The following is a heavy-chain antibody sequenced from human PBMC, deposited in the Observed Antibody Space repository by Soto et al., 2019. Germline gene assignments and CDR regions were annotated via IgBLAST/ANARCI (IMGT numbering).Heavy chain of an antibody. CDR1: GFTVSSNY. Sequence: GGSLRLSCAASGFTVSSNYMSWVRQAPGKGLEWVSVIYSGGSTYYADSVKGRFTISRDNSKNTLYLQMNSLRAEDTAGYYCGRSRVFKIYMGMDVWGNAPPITVSS. D-gene: IGHD2-8*01. J-gene: IGHJ6*04. CDR3: GRSRVFKIYMGMDV. V-gene: IGHV3-66*01. CDR2: IYSGGST.